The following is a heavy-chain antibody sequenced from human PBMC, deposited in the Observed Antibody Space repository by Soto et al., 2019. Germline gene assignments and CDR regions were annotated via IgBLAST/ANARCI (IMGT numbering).Heavy chain of an antibody. V-gene: IGHV1-3*01. CDR1: GYTFTSYA. Sequence: GASVKGSFKASGYTFTSYAMHWVRQAPGQKLEWMGWINAGNGNTKYSQKFQGRVTITADESTSTAYMELSSLRSEDTAVYYCASRVQFIAAAGPENYYYYYGMDVWGQGTTVTVSS. D-gene: IGHD6-13*01. J-gene: IGHJ6*02. CDR2: INAGNGNT. CDR3: ASRVQFIAAAGPENYYYYYGMDV.